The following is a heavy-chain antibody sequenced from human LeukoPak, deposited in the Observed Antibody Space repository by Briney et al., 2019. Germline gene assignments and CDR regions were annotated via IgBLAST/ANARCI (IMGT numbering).Heavy chain of an antibody. V-gene: IGHV4-30-2*01. Sequence: SGTLSLTCTVSGGSISGGYYWSWIRQPPGKGLEWIGYIYHSGSTYYNPSLKSRVTISVDRSKNQFSLKLSSVTAADTAVYYCARDLSKAYCGGDCYSRDYWGQGTLVTVSS. CDR3: ARDLSKAYCGGDCYSRDY. CDR2: IYHSGST. CDR1: GGSISGGYY. J-gene: IGHJ4*02. D-gene: IGHD2-21*01.